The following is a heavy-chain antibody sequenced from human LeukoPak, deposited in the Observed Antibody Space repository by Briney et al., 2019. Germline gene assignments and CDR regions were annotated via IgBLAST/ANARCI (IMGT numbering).Heavy chain of an antibody. D-gene: IGHD6-13*01. V-gene: IGHV1-69*13. CDR3: ARGTIEDFVRTGKAAAGPYFDY. J-gene: IGHJ4*02. CDR1: GGTFSSYG. CDR2: IIPIFGTA. Sequence: GASVKVSCKASGGTFSSYGINWVRQAPGQGLEWMGGIIPIFGTANYAQKFQGRVTITADESTSTAYMELSSLRSEDTAVYYCARGTIEDFVRTGKAAAGPYFDYWGQGTLVTVSS.